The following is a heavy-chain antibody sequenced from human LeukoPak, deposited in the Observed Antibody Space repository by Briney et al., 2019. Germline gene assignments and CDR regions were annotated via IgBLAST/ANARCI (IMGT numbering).Heavy chain of an antibody. CDR1: GGTFSSYA. CDR3: ARGGSGYDSYHYFDY. V-gene: IGHV1-69*05. Sequence: SVKVSCKASGGTFSSYAISWVRQAPGQGLERMGGIIPIFGTANYAQKFQGRVTITTDESTSTAYMELSSLGSEDTAVYYCARGGSGYDSYHYFDYWGQGTLVTVSS. CDR2: IIPIFGTA. D-gene: IGHD5-12*01. J-gene: IGHJ4*02.